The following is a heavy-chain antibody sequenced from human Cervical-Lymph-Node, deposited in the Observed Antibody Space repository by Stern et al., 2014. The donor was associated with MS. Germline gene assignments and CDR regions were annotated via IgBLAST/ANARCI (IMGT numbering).Heavy chain of an antibody. Sequence: EVQLMPSGGGLVQPGGSLILSCEASGFTFSDHYMEWVRQAPGQGLEWVGLIRERTNNYIPEYAASVKGRFTISRDDSQNSLWLHMDSLKTEDTAVYYCVRVESSGWYSGFWGQGTLVTVSS. D-gene: IGHD6-19*01. CDR1: GFTFSDHY. V-gene: IGHV3-72*01. CDR2: IRERTNNYIP. J-gene: IGHJ4*02. CDR3: VRVESSGWYSGF.